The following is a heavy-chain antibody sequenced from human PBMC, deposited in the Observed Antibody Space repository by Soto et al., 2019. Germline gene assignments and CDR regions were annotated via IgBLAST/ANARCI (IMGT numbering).Heavy chain of an antibody. V-gene: IGHV3-23*01. CDR2: ISGSGSRT. CDR1: GFTFSSYA. Sequence: PGGSLRLSCAASGFTFSSYAMGWVRQAPGKGLEWVSGISGSGSRTYYADSVKGRFTISRDNSRNTLYVQMNSLRAEDAAVYYCAKGVSQPKLYYFDYWGQGTLVTVSS. D-gene: IGHD2-15*01. CDR3: AKGVSQPKLYYFDY. J-gene: IGHJ4*02.